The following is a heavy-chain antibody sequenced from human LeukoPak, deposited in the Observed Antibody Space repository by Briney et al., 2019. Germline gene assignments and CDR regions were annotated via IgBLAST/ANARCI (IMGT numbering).Heavy chain of an antibody. V-gene: IGHV4-61*02. D-gene: IGHD2-15*01. J-gene: IGHJ5*02. Sequence: PSQTLSLTCTVSGDSISSGSYYWSWIRQPAGKGLEWIGRIYTSGSTNYNPSLKSRVTISVDTSKNQFSLKLSSVTAADTAVYYCAREVDYSPPDQFEWFDPWGQGTLVTVSS. CDR1: GDSISSGSYY. CDR2: IYTSGST. CDR3: AREVDYSPPDQFEWFDP.